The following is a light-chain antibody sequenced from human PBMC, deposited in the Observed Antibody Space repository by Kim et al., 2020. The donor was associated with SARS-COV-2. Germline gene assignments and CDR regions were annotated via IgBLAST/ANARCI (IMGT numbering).Light chain of an antibody. V-gene: IGLV3-1*01. J-gene: IGLJ2*01. CDR1: KLGDKN. Sequence: VATGQSASITCSGDKLGDKNAAWNKQRPGQSPVMVISQNNRRPSGIPERLSGSNSGNTATLTISRTQAMDEADYYCHAWDRNTAIFGGGTQLTVL. CDR3: HAWDRNTAI. CDR2: QNN.